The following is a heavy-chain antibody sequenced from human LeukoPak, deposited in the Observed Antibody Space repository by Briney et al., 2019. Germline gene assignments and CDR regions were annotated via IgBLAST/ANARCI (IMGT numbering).Heavy chain of an antibody. CDR1: GYSISSGYY. V-gene: IGHV4-38-2*01. J-gene: IGHJ6*03. CDR3: ARQGGSSSPYYYYYMDV. Sequence: SETLSLTCAVSGYSISSGYYWGWFRQPPGKGLEWIGCMYHSGSTYYNPSLKSRVTISVGTPKNQFSLKLSSVTAADTAVYYCARQGGSSSPYYYYYMDVWGKGTTVTVSS. D-gene: IGHD6-13*01. CDR2: MYHSGST.